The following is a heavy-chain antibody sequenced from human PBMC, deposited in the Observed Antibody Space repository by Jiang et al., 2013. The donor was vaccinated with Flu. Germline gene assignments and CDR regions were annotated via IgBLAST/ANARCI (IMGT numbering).Heavy chain of an antibody. J-gene: IGHJ4*02. CDR3: ARTRSAIETPGRFYFDY. V-gene: IGHV4-61*08. CDR2: IYYSG. D-gene: IGHD6-13*01. Sequence: LTCTVSGGSVSSGGYFWSWIRQPPGKGLEWVGYIYYSGNYNPSLKSRVTMSVDTSKNQFSLKLSSVTAADTAVYYCARTRSAIETPGRFYFDYWGQGILVTVSS. CDR1: GGSVSSGGYF.